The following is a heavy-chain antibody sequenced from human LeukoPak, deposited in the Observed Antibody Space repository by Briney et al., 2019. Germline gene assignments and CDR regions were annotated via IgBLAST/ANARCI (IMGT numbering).Heavy chain of an antibody. CDR1: GYTFTSYY. Sequence: ASVKVSCKASGYTFTSYYMHWVRQAPGQGLEWMGIINPSGGSTSYAQKFQGRVTMTRDTSTSTVYMELSRLRSDDTAVYYCASRLEYSSGWYLPFDPWGQGTLVTVSS. CDR3: ASRLEYSSGWYLPFDP. CDR2: INPSGGST. D-gene: IGHD6-19*01. V-gene: IGHV1-46*01. J-gene: IGHJ5*02.